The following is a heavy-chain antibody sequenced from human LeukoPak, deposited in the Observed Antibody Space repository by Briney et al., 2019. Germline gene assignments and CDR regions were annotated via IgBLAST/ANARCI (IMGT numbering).Heavy chain of an antibody. CDR1: GGSFSGYY. CDR3: AREVLRYFDWFRSLDRRTYFDY. CDR2: INHSGST. V-gene: IGHV4-34*01. J-gene: IGHJ4*02. Sequence: SETLSLTCAVYGGSFSGYYWSWIRQPPGKGLEWIGEINHSGSTNYNPSLKSRVTISVDTSKNQFSLKLSSVTAADTAVYYYAREVLRYFDWFRSLDRRTYFDYWGQGTLVTVSS. D-gene: IGHD3-9*01.